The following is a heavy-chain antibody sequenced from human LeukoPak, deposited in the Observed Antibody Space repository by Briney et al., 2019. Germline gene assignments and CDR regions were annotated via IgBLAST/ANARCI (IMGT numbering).Heavy chain of an antibody. CDR2: IYYSGST. V-gene: IGHV4-59*01. J-gene: IGHJ5*02. CDR3: ARHENRVTLNWFDP. Sequence: SETLSLTCTVSGGSISSYYWSWIRQPPGKGLEWIGYIYYSGSTNYNPSLKSRVTISVDTSKNQFSLKLSSVTAADTAVYYCARHENRVTLNWFDPWGQGTLVTVSS. CDR1: GGSISSYY. D-gene: IGHD3-10*01.